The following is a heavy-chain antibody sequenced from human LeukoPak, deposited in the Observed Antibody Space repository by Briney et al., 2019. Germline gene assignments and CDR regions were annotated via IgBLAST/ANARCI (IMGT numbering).Heavy chain of an antibody. CDR3: SRGKYTAAFDI. CDR1: GFTFSSYS. J-gene: IGHJ3*02. D-gene: IGHD5-18*01. CDR2: ISSSSRTI. Sequence: GGSLRLSCAASGFTFSSYSMNWVRQAPGKGLEWVSYISSSSRTIYYADSVKGRFTISRDNARNSLYLQMTSLRAEDTAVYYCSRGKYTAAFDIWGQGTMVTVSS. V-gene: IGHV3-48*04.